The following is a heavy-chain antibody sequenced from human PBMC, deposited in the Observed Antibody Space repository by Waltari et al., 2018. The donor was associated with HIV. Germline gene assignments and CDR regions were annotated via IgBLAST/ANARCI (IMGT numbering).Heavy chain of an antibody. CDR2: ISGYNGDT. CDR3: ARDHYYGSSGYYSDY. D-gene: IGHD3-22*01. CDR1: GYNFTTYG. J-gene: IGHJ4*02. Sequence: QVHLVQSGAELRKPGASVTVSCKASGYNFTTYGITWVRQAPGQGPEWMGWISGYNGDTKYAQKVRGRVTMTTDTSTSTAYLEMGSLRFDDTAVYYCARDHYYGSSGYYSDYWGQGTLVTVSS. V-gene: IGHV1-18*01.